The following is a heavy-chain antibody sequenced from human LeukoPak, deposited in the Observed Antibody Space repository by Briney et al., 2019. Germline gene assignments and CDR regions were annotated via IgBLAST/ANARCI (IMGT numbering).Heavy chain of an antibody. Sequence: ASVKVSCKASGGTFSSYAISWVRQAPGQGLEWMGGISRIFGTANYAQKFQGRVTITADESTSTAYMELSSLRSEDTAVYYCARSQDYCSSTSCYLYYFDYWGQGTLVTVSS. CDR1: GGTFSSYA. CDR3: ARSQDYCSSTSCYLYYFDY. J-gene: IGHJ4*02. V-gene: IGHV1-69*01. D-gene: IGHD2-2*01. CDR2: ISRIFGTA.